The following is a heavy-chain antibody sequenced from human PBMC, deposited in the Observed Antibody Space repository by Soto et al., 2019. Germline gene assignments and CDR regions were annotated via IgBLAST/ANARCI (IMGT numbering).Heavy chain of an antibody. CDR3: AREPGYSYGYGEGAFDI. J-gene: IGHJ3*02. Sequence: GASVKVSCKASGGTFSSYTISWVRQAPGKGLEWMGGFDPEDGETIYAQKFQGRVTMTEDTSTDTAYMELSSLRSEDTAVYYCAREPGYSYGYGEGAFDIWGQGTMVTVSS. CDR2: FDPEDGET. CDR1: GGTFSSYT. V-gene: IGHV1-24*01. D-gene: IGHD5-18*01.